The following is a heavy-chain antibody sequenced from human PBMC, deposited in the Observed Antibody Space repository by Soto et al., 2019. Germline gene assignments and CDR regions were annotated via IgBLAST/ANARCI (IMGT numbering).Heavy chain of an antibody. Sequence: GSSVKVSCKASGGTFSSYAISWVRQAPGQGLEWMGGIIPIFGTANYAQKFQGRVTITADESTSTAYMELSSLRSEDTAVYYCAREGYYDILTGPFDIWGQGTMVTVSS. CDR3: AREGYYDILTGPFDI. V-gene: IGHV1-69*13. CDR2: IIPIFGTA. CDR1: GGTFSSYA. D-gene: IGHD3-9*01. J-gene: IGHJ3*02.